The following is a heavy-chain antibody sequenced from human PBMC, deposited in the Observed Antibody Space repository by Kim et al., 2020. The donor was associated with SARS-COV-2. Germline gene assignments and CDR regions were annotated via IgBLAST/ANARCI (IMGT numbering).Heavy chain of an antibody. CDR2: VYGAGRTT. CDR3: AKSLGQAENY. CDR1: GFTFSSQA. Sequence: GGSLRLSCAASGFTFSSQAMTWVRQAPGKGLEWVADVYGAGRTTYYADSVKGRFTISRDNSKNTLSLQMNNLRVEDTAVYYCAKSLGQAENYWGQGTLVT. D-gene: IGHD6-19*01. J-gene: IGHJ4*02. V-gene: IGHV3-23*03.